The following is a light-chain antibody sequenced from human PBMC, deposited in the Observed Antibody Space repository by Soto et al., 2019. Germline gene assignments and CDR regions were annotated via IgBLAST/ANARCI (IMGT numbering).Light chain of an antibody. J-gene: IGKJ1*01. CDR3: QQYNSYSQT. CDR2: AAS. Sequence: DIQMTQSPSSLSASVGDRVTITCRASQSISSYLNWYQQKPGKAPKLLIYAASSLQSGVPSRFSGSGSGTDFTLTISGLQPDDFATYYCQQYNSYSQTFGQGTKVDIK. V-gene: IGKV1-39*01. CDR1: QSISSY.